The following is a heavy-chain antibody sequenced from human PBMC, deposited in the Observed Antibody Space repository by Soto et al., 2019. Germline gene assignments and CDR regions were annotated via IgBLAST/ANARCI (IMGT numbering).Heavy chain of an antibody. D-gene: IGHD6-19*01. CDR3: ATQLQQWLVPVFDY. V-gene: IGHV1-24*01. CDR1: GYTLTELS. J-gene: IGHJ4*02. Sequence: ASVKVSCKVSGYTLTELSIHWVRQAPGKGLEWMGGFDPEDGETIYAQKFQGRVTMTEDTSTDTAYMELSSLRSEDTAVYYCATQLQQWLVPVFDYWGQGTLVTVSS. CDR2: FDPEDGET.